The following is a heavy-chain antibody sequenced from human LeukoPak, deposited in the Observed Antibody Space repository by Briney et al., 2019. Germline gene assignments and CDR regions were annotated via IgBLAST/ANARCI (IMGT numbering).Heavy chain of an antibody. CDR3: ARDNLGYCSGGSYYSHNWFDP. V-gene: IGHV1-2*04. CDR2: IDPNSGGT. J-gene: IGHJ5*02. D-gene: IGHD2-15*01. Sequence: ASVKVSCKVSGYTFTGYYMHWVRQAPGQGLEWMGWIDPNSGGTNYAQKFQGWVTMTRDTSISTAYMELSRLRSDDTAVYYCARDNLGYCSGGSYYSHNWFDPWGQGTLVTVSS. CDR1: GYTFTGYY.